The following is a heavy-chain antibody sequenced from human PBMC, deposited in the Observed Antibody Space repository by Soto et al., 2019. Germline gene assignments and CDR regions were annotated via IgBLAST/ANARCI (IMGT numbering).Heavy chain of an antibody. J-gene: IGHJ6*01. V-gene: IGHV1-69*06. Sequence: SLKVSCKASGGTFRSYAISWVRQAPGQGLEWMGGIIPIFGTANYAQKFQGRVTITADKSTSTAYMELSSLRSEDTAVYYCARGGFTMVRPTPNYGMDVWGHGTTVTVSS. CDR1: GGTFRSYA. CDR3: ARGGFTMVRPTPNYGMDV. D-gene: IGHD3-10*01. CDR2: IIPIFGTA.